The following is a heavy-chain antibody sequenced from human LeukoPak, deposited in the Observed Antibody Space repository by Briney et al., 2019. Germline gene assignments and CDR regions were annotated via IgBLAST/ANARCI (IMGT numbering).Heavy chain of an antibody. CDR3: ATVNSGRHGHPY. CDR1: GFTFSDYS. D-gene: IGHD6-25*01. J-gene: IGHJ4*02. V-gene: IGHV3-69-1*02. CDR2: ITGTSDI. Sequence: PGESLRLSCTASGFTFSDYSVNWVRQAPGKGLEWVSCITGTSDIYYADSVKGRFTISRDNAKNSVYLQMNSLRAEDTGIYYCATVNSGRHGHPYWGQGTLVTVSS.